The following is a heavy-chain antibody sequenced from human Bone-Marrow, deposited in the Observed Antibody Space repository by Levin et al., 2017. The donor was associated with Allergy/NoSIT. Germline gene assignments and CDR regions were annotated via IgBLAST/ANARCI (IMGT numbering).Heavy chain of an antibody. D-gene: IGHD6-19*01. CDR2: ISSSSSYI. V-gene: IGHV3-21*01. Sequence: GGSLRLSCAASGFTFSSYSMNWVRQAPGKGLEWVSSISSSSSYIYYADSVKGRFTISRDNAKNSLYLQMNSLRAEDTAVYYCARGGLIAVAGTWYFDLWGRGTLVTVSS. CDR3: ARGGLIAVAGTWYFDL. J-gene: IGHJ2*01. CDR1: GFTFSSYS.